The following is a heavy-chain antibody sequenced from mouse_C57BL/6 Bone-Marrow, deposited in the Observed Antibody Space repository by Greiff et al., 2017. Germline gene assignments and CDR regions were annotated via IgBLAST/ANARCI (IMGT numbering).Heavy chain of an antibody. V-gene: IGHV1-82*01. CDR3: ARSYYYGS. CDR2: IYPGDGDT. J-gene: IGHJ2*01. D-gene: IGHD1-1*01. CDR1: GYAFSSSW. Sequence: SGPELVKPGASVTISCKASGYAFSSSWMNWVKQRPGKGLEWIGRIYPGDGDTNYNGKFKGKATLTADKSSSTAYMQLSSLTSEDSAVYFCARSYYYGSWGQGTTLTVSS.